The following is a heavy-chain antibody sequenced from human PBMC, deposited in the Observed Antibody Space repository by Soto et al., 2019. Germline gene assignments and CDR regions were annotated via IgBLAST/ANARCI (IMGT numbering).Heavy chain of an antibody. J-gene: IGHJ4*02. D-gene: IGHD3-10*01. Sequence: DVQLLESGGGLVQPGGSLRLSCAASGFAFSDFLMSWARQAPGKGLEWVSSIGVNGGDIHYADAVQGRFTVSRDDSKNTFYLQMDSLGAEDTATYYCASLGGSSTYYNGYWGRGTLVTVSS. V-gene: IGHV3-23*01. CDR2: IGVNGGDI. CDR3: ASLGGSSTYYNGY. CDR1: GFAFSDFL.